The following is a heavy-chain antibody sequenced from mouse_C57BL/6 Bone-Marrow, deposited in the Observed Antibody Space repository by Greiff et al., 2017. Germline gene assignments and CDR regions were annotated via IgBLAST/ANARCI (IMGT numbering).Heavy chain of an antibody. CDR3: TRSPYDYGKYYFDY. J-gene: IGHJ2*01. D-gene: IGHD2-4*01. V-gene: IGHV1-15*01. CDR1: GYTFTDYE. CDR2: IDPETGGT. Sequence: VQLQQSGAELVRPGASVTLSCKASGYTFTDYEMHWVKQTPVHGLEWIGAIDPETGGTAYNQKFKGKAILTADKSSSTAYMELRSLTSEDSAVYYCTRSPYDYGKYYFDYWGQGTTLTVSS.